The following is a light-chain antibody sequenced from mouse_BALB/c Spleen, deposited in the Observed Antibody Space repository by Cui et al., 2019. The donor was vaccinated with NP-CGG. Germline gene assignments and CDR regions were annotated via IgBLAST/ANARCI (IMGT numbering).Light chain of an antibody. Sequence: AVVSHESAFTTSPGETVTLTCRSSTGAVIISNYANWVQEKPDHLFTGLIGGTNNRAPGVPARFSGSLIGDKAALTITGAQTEDEAIYFCALWYSNHWVFGGGTKLTVL. J-gene: IGLJ1*01. V-gene: IGLV1*01. CDR2: GTN. CDR3: ALWYSNHWV. CDR1: TGAVIISNY.